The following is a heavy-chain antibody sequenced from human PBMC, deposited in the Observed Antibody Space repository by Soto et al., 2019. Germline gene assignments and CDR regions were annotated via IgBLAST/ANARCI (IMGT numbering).Heavy chain of an antibody. CDR2: IRKDGSVE. V-gene: IGHV3-7*02. D-gene: IGHD3-22*01. J-gene: IGHJ3*01. CDR3: XRDAXYRDXSVYYDVFDV. Sequence: DVQLMESGGGLVQPGGSLXLSCATSGFTLGNYWMTWVRQAPGKGLEWVANIRKDGSVEHYLDSVKGRFSXSXXXAKXXXXXXXXXXXXXXTAVYYCXRDAXYRDXSVYYDVFDVWGQGTXXTXS. CDR1: GFTLGNYW.